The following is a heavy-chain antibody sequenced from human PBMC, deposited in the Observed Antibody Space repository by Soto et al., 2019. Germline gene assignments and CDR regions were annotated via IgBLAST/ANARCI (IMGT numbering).Heavy chain of an antibody. CDR2: ISRFSDHM. CDR1: GFSFSLYT. CDR3: ARDGYSNWFDP. V-gene: IGHV3-21*04. D-gene: IGHD2-15*01. Sequence: PGGSLRLSCAASGFSFSLYTMNWVRQAPGGGLEWVSSISRFSDHMYYGDSVKGRFTISRDNAKNTLFLHMNSLRAADTAVYYCARDGYSNWFDPWGQGTLVTVSS. J-gene: IGHJ5*02.